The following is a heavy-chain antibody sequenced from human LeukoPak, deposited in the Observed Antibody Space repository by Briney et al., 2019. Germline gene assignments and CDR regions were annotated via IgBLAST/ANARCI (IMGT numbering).Heavy chain of an antibody. J-gene: IGHJ6*02. CDR1: GFTFSTFN. CDR3: ARVLVVPAAVYYYYGMDV. CDR2: ISGNSVYI. D-gene: IGHD2-2*01. Sequence: PGGSLRLSCAATGFTFSTFNMNWVRQAPGKGPEWVSSISGNSVYIHYGDSVKGRFTISRDNTKNSLYLQMNSLRAEDTAVYYCARVLVVPAAVYYYYGMDVWGQGTTVTVSS. V-gene: IGHV3-21*04.